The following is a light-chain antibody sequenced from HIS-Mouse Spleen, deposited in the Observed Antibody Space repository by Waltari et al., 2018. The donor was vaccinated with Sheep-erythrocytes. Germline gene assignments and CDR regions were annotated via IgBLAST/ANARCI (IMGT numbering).Light chain of an antibody. J-gene: IGKJ1*01. V-gene: IGKV2-28*01. Sequence: DIVMTQSPLSLPVTPGEPASISCRSSPRLLHINGYNYLDWYLQKPGQSPQLLIYLGSNRASGVPDRFSGSGSGTDFTLKISRVEAEDVGVYYCMQALQTPWTFGQGTKVEIK. CDR2: LGS. CDR3: MQALQTPWT. CDR1: PRLLHINGYNY.